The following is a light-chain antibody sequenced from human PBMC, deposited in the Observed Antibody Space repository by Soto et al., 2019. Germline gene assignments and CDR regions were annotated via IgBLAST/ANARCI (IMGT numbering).Light chain of an antibody. CDR2: GTS. Sequence: EIVLTQSPGTLSLSPGERATLSCRASQNVGSRYLAWYQQKPGQAPRLLIYGTSNSATGIPDRFSGSGSGTDFSLTISSLEPGDLAVYYCQQYGSSPRTFGQGTKVEI. J-gene: IGKJ1*01. V-gene: IGKV3-20*01. CDR3: QQYGSSPRT. CDR1: QNVGSRY.